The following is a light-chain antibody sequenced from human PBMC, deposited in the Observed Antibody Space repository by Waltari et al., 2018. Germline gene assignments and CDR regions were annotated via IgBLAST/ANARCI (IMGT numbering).Light chain of an antibody. V-gene: IGKV1-5*03. J-gene: IGKJ1*01. Sequence: DIQMTQSPSTLSASVGDRLTITCRASQSVFDLLAWYQQKPGKAPKLLIYQASTLQNWVPSSFRARGSGTVFTHTINTLQPDDFATYCCQEYNSTSWTFGQGTTVEIK. CDR3: QEYNSTSWT. CDR2: QAS. CDR1: QSVFDL.